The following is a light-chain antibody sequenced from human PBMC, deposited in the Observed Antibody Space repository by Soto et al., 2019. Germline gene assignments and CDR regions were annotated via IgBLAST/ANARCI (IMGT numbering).Light chain of an antibody. J-gene: IGKJ1*01. V-gene: IGKV2-30*02. CDR1: QSLVHSDGITY. CDR2: KVS. CDR3: MQGSHWPWT. Sequence: DVVMTQSPLSLPVTLGQPASISCRSSQSLVHSDGITYLTWFQQRPGQSPRCLLYKVSHRDSGVRDRFSGSGSGTDFTLKISRVEAEDVGIYYCMQGSHWPWTFGQGTKVEMK.